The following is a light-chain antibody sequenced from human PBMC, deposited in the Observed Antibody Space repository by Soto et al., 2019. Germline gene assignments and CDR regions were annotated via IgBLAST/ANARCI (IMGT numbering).Light chain of an antibody. CDR1: TSDLAGYNY. CDR2: EVI. V-gene: IGLV2-14*01. CDR3: SSYTTTDPYV. J-gene: IGLJ1*01. Sequence: QSVLTQPASVSGSPGQSITISCTGTTSDLAGYNYVSWYQQYPGKAPKLMIYEVINRSSGVSNRFSGSKSANSASLTISGLQAEDEADYYCSSYTTTDPYVFGTGTKLTVL.